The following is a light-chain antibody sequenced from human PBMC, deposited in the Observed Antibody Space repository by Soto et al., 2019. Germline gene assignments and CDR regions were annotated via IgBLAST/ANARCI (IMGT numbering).Light chain of an antibody. CDR3: QSYDSSLSAV. V-gene: IGLV1-40*01. CDR1: SSNIGSAYD. CDR2: NND. J-gene: IGLJ3*02. Sequence: QSVLTQPPSVSGAPGQSVTISCTGSSSNIGSAYDVHWYQQVPGTAPKLLIYNNDNRPSGVPDRFSGSKSGTSASLAITGLQAEDEADYYCQSYDSSLSAVFGGGTKLTVL.